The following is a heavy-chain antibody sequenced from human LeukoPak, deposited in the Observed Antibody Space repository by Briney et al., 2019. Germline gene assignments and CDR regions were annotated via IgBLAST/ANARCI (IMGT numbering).Heavy chain of an antibody. Sequence: ASVRVSCKVSGYTLTELSMHWVRQAPGKGLEWMGGFDPEDGETIYAQKFQGRVTMTEDTPTDTAYMELSSLRSEDTAVYYCATDGVTIFGVGTLGYWGQGTLVTVSS. CDR3: ATDGVTIFGVGTLGY. V-gene: IGHV1-24*01. CDR1: GYTLTELS. J-gene: IGHJ4*02. D-gene: IGHD3-3*01. CDR2: FDPEDGET.